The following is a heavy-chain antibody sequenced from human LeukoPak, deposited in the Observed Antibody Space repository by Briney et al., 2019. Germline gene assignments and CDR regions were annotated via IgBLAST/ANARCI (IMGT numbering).Heavy chain of an antibody. CDR1: GFTVSSNY. J-gene: IGHJ4*02. CDR2: IYSGGST. D-gene: IGHD4-17*01. CDR3: ASQTTVKYYFDY. Sequence: PGGSLRLSCAASGFTVSSNYMSWVRQAPGKGLEWVSVIYSGGSTYYADSVKGRFTISRDNSKNTLYLQLNSLGGEDTAVYYCASQTTVKYYFDYWGQGTLVTVSS. V-gene: IGHV3-53*01.